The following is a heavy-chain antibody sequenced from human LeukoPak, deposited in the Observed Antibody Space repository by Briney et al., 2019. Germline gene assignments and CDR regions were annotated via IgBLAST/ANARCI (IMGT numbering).Heavy chain of an antibody. CDR3: ARGAPPYYYGSGSRFDP. Sequence: SETLSLTCAVYGGSFSGYYWSWIRQPPGKGLEWIGGINHSGSTNYNPSLKSRVTISVDTSKNQFSLKLSSVTAADTAVYYCARGAPPYYYGSGSRFDPWGQGTLVIVSS. D-gene: IGHD3-10*01. V-gene: IGHV4-34*01. CDR1: GGSFSGYY. CDR2: INHSGST. J-gene: IGHJ5*02.